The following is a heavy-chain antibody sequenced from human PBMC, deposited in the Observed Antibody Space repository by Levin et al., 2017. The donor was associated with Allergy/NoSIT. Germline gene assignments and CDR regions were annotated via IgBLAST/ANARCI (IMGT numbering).Heavy chain of an antibody. J-gene: IGHJ6*02. CDR2: FDPEDGET. D-gene: IGHD6-19*01. CDR3: ATKSAVAGLPGWVSEYYYGMDV. V-gene: IGHV1-24*01. Sequence: ASVKVSCKVSGYTLTELSMHWVRQAPGKGLEWMGGFDPEDGETIYAQKFQGRVTMTEDTSTDTAYMELSSLRSEDTAVYYCATKSAVAGLPGWVSEYYYGMDVWGQGTTVTVSS. CDR1: GYTLTELS.